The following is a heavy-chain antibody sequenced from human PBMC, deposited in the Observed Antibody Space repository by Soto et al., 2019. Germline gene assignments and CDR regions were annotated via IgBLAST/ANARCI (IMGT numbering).Heavy chain of an antibody. J-gene: IGHJ6*02. Sequence: QVQLQESGPGLVKPSQTLSLTCTVSGGSISSGDYYCSWIRQPPGKGLEWIGYIYYSGSTYYNPSLKRRVTISVDTSKNQFSLKRSSVTAADTAVYYCARVRADIVAPMDGWGQGTTVTVSS. CDR3: ARVRADIVAPMDG. D-gene: IGHD5-12*01. V-gene: IGHV4-30-4*01. CDR2: IYYSGST. CDR1: GGSISSGDYY.